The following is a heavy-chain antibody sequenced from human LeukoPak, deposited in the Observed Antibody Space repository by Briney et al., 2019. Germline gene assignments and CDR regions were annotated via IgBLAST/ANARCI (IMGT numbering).Heavy chain of an antibody. CDR2: IHHSGST. V-gene: IGHV4-4*02. J-gene: IGHJ4*02. Sequence: PSGTLSLTCAVSGGPISSDHWWSWVRQPPGKGLEWIGEIHHSGSTNYNPSLKSRVSISVDKFKNQFSLKLSSVTAADTAVYYCASKLTAVAGYFDYWGQGTLVTVSS. CDR3: ASKLTAVAGYFDY. CDR1: GGPISSDHW. D-gene: IGHD6-19*01.